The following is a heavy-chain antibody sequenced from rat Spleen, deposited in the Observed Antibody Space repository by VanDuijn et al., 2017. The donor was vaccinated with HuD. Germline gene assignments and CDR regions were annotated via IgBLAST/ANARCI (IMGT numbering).Heavy chain of an antibody. D-gene: IGHD1-11*01. V-gene: IGHV5-20*01. CDR1: GLSFSNYD. CDR2: ITYDGGGT. CDR3: AKDWGGLYFDY. Sequence: EVQLVESGGGAVQPGRSMKLSCAASGLSFSNYDMAWVRQAPTKGLEWVASITYDGGGTYYRDSVKGRFTISRDNAKSTLYLQMDSLRSEDTATYYCAKDWGGLYFDYWGQGVMVTVSS. J-gene: IGHJ2*01.